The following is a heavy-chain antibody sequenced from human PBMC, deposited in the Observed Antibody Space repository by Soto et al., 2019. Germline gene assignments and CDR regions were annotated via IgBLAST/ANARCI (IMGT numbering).Heavy chain of an antibody. CDR2: INPNSGGT. V-gene: IGHV1-2*02. CDR3: VRAYVVVPAAIRLYYYYGMDV. Sequence: ASVKVSCKASGYTFTGYYMHWVRQAPGQGLEWMGWINPNSGGTNYAQKFQGRVTMTRDTSISTAYMELSRLRSDDTAVYYCVRAYVVVPAAIRLYYYYGMDVWGQGTTVSVSS. J-gene: IGHJ6*02. D-gene: IGHD2-2*02. CDR1: GYTFTGYY.